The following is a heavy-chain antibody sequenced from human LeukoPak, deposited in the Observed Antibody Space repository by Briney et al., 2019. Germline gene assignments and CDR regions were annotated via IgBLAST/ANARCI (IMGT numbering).Heavy chain of an antibody. V-gene: IGHV3-49*03. J-gene: IGHJ4*02. CDR1: GFTFGDYL. CDR2: ISGGTT. CDR3: SRGSGWLSVY. D-gene: IGHD6-19*01. Sequence: PGRSLRLFCTASGFTFGDYLMSWFRQAPGKGLEWIGFISGGTTEYAASVKGRFTISRDDSTSIAYLQMNSLTTEDTAVYYCSRGSGWLSVYWGQGTLVTVSS.